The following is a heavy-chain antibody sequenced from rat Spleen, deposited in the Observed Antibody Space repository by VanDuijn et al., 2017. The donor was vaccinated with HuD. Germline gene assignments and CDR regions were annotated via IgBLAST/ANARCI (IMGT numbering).Heavy chain of an antibody. V-gene: IGHV5-25*01. Sequence: EVQLVESGGGLVQPGRPMKLSCAASGFTFRDYYMVWVRQAPKKGLEWVASISPSGGGTYYRDSVKGRFTISRDNAKSTLYLQMDSLRSEDTATYYCATDHLYRDYVMDAWGQGASVTVSS. CDR1: GFTFRDYY. CDR2: ISPSGGGT. J-gene: IGHJ4*01. CDR3: ATDHLYRDYVMDA. D-gene: IGHD3-2*01.